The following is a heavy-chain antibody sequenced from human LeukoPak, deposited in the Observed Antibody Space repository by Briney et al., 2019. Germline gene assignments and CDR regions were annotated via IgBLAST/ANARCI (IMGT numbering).Heavy chain of an antibody. D-gene: IGHD6-19*01. Sequence: PSETLSLTCAVFGASVSSSNWWIWVRQPPKKGLEWIGEIHHSGSTNYNPSLKSRVTMSVDTSKNQISLRLSSVTAADTAVYYCARGLYGIGSYWGQGNLVTVSS. CDR2: IHHSGST. CDR3: ARGLYGIGSY. J-gene: IGHJ4*02. CDR1: GASVSSSNW. V-gene: IGHV4-4*02.